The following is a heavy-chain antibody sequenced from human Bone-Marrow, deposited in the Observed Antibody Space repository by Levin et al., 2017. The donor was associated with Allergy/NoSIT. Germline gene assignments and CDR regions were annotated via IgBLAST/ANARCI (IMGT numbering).Heavy chain of an antibody. CDR3: ARDSRWELPPYYYYYGMDV. CDR2: ISSSSSYI. J-gene: IGHJ6*02. V-gene: IGHV3-21*01. D-gene: IGHD1-26*01. CDR1: GFTFSSYS. Sequence: GGSLRLSCAASGFTFSSYSMNWVRQAPGKGLEWVSSISSSSSYIYYADSVKGRFTISRDNAKNSLYLQMNSLRAEDTAVYYCARDSRWELPPYYYYYGMDVWGQGTTVTVSS.